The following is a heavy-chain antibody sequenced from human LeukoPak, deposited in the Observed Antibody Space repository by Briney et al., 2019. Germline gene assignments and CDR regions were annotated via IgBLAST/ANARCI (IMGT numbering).Heavy chain of an antibody. CDR1: GFTFDDYA. J-gene: IGHJ6*02. CDR2: IFWNSGSI. D-gene: IGHD6-19*01. Sequence: PGGSLRLSCAASGFTFDDYAMHWVRPAPGKGLVWVSGIFWNSGSIGYADSVKGRFTISRDNAKNSLYLQMNSLGAEDTALDYCAKDMRGWGGGMDVWGQGTTVSVSS. V-gene: IGHV3-9*01. CDR3: AKDMRGWGGGMDV.